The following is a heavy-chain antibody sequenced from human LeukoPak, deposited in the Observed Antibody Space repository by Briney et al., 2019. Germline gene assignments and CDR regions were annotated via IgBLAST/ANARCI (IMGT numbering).Heavy chain of an antibody. CDR2: IIPIFDKT. CDR3: ARDSGNDFGAN. Sequence: GASVKVSCKASGGTFSNPVISWVRQAPGQGLEWMGGIIPIFDKTNYAQKFQDRVTITADESTSTAYMELSTLRSEDTAVYYCARDSGNDFGANWGQGTLVTVSS. V-gene: IGHV1-69*13. D-gene: IGHD4-17*01. CDR1: GGTFSNPV. J-gene: IGHJ4*02.